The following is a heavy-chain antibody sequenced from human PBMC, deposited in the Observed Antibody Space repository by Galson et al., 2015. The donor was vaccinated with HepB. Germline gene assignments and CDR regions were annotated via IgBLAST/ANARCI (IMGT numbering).Heavy chain of an antibody. Sequence: SVKVSCKASGYTFTSYGISWVRQAPGQGLEWMGWISAYNGNTNYAQKLQGRVTMTTDTSTSTAYMELRSLRSDDTAVYYCARSPPYCGGDCYYFDYWGQGTLVTVSS. CDR1: GYTFTSYG. CDR2: ISAYNGNT. J-gene: IGHJ4*02. D-gene: IGHD2-21*01. CDR3: ARSPPYCGGDCYYFDY. V-gene: IGHV1-18*01.